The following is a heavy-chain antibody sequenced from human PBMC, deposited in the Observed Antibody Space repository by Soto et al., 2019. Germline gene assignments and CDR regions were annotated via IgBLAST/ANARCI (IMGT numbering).Heavy chain of an antibody. CDR3: VSWGDIVASND. V-gene: IGHV3-7*01. CDR1: GFIFSDNW. J-gene: IGHJ4*02. D-gene: IGHD5-12*01. CDR2: ISQDGSQT. Sequence: GGSLRLSCATSGFIFSDNWVSWLRQAPGKGLEWVAHISQDGSQTLYVDSVKGRFTISRDNAESSLFLQMNSLRADDTAVYHRVSWGDIVASNDWGQGVLVTVSS.